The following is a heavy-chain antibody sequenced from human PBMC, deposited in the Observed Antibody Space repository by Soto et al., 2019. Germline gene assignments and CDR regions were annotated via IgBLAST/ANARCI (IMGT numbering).Heavy chain of an antibody. CDR3: ARDHAVAATDY. CDR2: IKPDGSDR. J-gene: IGHJ4*02. D-gene: IGHD6-13*01. V-gene: IGHV3-7*01. Sequence: GGSLRLSCAVSGFTFSNHWMSWVRQAPGKGLEWVANIKPDGSDRYYVDSVKGRFTISRDNAEKSLYLQMNSLRAEDTAVYYCARDHAVAATDYWGQGTLVTVSS. CDR1: GFTFSNHW.